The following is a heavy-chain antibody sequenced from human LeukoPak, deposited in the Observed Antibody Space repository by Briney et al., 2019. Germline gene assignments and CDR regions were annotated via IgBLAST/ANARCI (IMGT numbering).Heavy chain of an antibody. CDR2: ISSYNGNT. CDR3: AREKDTYYDILTGYYTFDY. Sequence: ASVKVSCKASGYTFTSYGISWVRQAPGQGLEWMGWISSYNGNTNYAQKLQGRVTMTTDTSTSTAYMELRSLRSDDTAVYYCAREKDTYYDILTGYYTFDYWGQGTLVTVSS. V-gene: IGHV1-18*01. CDR1: GYTFTSYG. D-gene: IGHD3-9*01. J-gene: IGHJ4*02.